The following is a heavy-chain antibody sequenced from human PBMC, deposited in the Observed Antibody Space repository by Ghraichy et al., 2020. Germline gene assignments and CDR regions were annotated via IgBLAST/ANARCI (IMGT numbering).Heavy chain of an antibody. D-gene: IGHD6-13*01. Sequence: SETLSLTCTVSGGSISSYYWSWIRQPPGKGLEWIGYIYYSGSTNYNPSLKSRVTISVDTSKNQFSLKLSSVTAADTAVYYCARGSHSSSWWYLQHWGQGTLVTVSS. V-gene: IGHV4-59*01. CDR3: ARGSHSSSWWYLQH. J-gene: IGHJ1*01. CDR1: GGSISSYY. CDR2: IYYSGST.